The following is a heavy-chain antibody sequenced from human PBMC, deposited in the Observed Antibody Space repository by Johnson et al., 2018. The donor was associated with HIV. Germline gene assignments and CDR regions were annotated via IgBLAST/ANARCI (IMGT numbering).Heavy chain of an antibody. CDR1: GFSFSDYY. CDR2: ISSSGSTI. V-gene: IGHV3-11*04. CDR3: ARDSTPWGDDYVDYAFDI. D-gene: IGHD4/OR15-4a*01. Sequence: QVQLVESGGGLVKPGKSLRLSCAASGFSFSDYYMSWIRQAPGKGLEWVSFISSSGSTIYYADSVKGRFTISRDHAKNSLFLQMNSLRAEDTAVYYCARDSTPWGDDYVDYAFDIWGQGTLVTVSS. J-gene: IGHJ3*02.